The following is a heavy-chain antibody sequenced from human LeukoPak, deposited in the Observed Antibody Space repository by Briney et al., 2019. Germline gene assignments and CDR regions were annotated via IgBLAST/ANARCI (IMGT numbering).Heavy chain of an antibody. CDR3: ARGFKAYDILTGSPQLGI. CDR1: GGTLSSYT. J-gene: IGHJ3*02. CDR2: IIPILGIA. V-gene: IGHV1-69*02. Sequence: SVKVSCKASGGTLSSYTISWVRQAPGQGLEWMGRIIPILGIANYAQKFQGRVTITADKSTSTAYMELSSLRSEDTAVYYCARGFKAYDILTGSPQLGIWGQGTMVTVSS. D-gene: IGHD3-9*01.